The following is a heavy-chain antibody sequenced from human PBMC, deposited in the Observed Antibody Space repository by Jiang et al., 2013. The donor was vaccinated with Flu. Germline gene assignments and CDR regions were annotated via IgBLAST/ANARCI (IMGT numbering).Heavy chain of an antibody. J-gene: IGHJ4*02. Sequence: GNTKYSQKFQGRVTITRDTSASTAYMELSSLRSEDTAVYYCARDLDGDYPNYFDYWGQGTPGHRLL. V-gene: IGHV1-3*01. CDR3: ARDLDGDYPNYFDY. D-gene: IGHD4-17*01. CDR2: GNT.